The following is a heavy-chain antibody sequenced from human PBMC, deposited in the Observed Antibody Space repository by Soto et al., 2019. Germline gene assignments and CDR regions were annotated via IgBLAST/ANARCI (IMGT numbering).Heavy chain of an antibody. CDR2: ISGSGGST. CDR3: PRANWNYDY. V-gene: IGHV3-23*01. D-gene: IGHD1-7*01. Sequence: LRLSFAASGFTFSSYAMSRVRQAPGKGLEWVSAISGSGGSTYYADSVKGRFTISRDNSKNTLYLQMNSLRAEDTAVYYCPRANWNYDYWGQGTLVTVSS. CDR1: GFTFSSYA. J-gene: IGHJ4*02.